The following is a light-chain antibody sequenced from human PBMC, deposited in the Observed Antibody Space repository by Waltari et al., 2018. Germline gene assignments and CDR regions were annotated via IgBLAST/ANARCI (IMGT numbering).Light chain of an antibody. CDR3: QQYGSSPRT. Sequence: EIVLTQSPGTLSLSPGERATLSCRASQSVSSSYLAWYQQKPGQAPRCLIYSASSRATGIPDRFSGSGSGTDFTLTISRLEPEDFAVDYCQQYGSSPRTFGQGTKVEIK. CDR2: SAS. V-gene: IGKV3-20*01. J-gene: IGKJ1*01. CDR1: QSVSSSY.